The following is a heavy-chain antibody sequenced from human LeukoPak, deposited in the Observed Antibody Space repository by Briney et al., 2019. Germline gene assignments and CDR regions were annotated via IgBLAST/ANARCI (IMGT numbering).Heavy chain of an antibody. D-gene: IGHD3-22*01. Sequence: SETLSLTCAVYGGSFSGYYWSWIRQPPGKGLEWIGYIYYSGSTNYNPSLKSRVTISVDTSKNQFSLKLSSVTAADTAVYYCARDGGDYYDSSGYFDYWGQGTLVTVSS. V-gene: IGHV4-59*01. CDR2: IYYSGST. J-gene: IGHJ4*02. CDR3: ARDGGDYYDSSGYFDY. CDR1: GGSFSGYY.